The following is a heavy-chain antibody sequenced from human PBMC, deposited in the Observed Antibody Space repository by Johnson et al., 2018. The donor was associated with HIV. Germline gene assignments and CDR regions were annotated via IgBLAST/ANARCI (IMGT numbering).Heavy chain of an antibody. CDR1: GFTVSSNY. V-gene: IGHV3-66*01. J-gene: IGHJ3*02. D-gene: IGHD5-18*01. CDR3: ARWIQLWVAFDI. Sequence: VQLVESGGGLVQPGGSLRLSCAASGFTVSSNYMSWVRQAPGKGLEWVPVIYSGGSTYYADPVKGRFTISRDNSKNTLYLQMNSLRAEDTAVYYCARWIQLWVAFDIWGQGTMVTVSS. CDR2: IYSGGST.